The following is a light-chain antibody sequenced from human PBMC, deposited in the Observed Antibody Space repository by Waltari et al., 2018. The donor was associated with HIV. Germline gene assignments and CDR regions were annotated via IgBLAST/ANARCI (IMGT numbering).Light chain of an antibody. CDR1: STSVGNYHL. CDR3: CAFAGANTWV. V-gene: IGLV2-23*02. J-gene: IGLJ3*02. Sequence: QSALTQPASVSGSPGQSITTSCSGTSTSVGNYHLVSWYQQHPARAPKLIIYEVTKWPSGVSHRFSGSKSGNTASLTISGLQADDEADYYCCAFAGANTWVFGGGTKLIVL. CDR2: EVT.